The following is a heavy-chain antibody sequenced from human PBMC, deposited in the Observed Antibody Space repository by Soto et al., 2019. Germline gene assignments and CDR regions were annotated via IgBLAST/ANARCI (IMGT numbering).Heavy chain of an antibody. D-gene: IGHD5-12*01. CDR2: INHSGST. J-gene: IGHJ5*02. Sequence: PSETLSLTCAVYGGSFSGDYWSWIRQPPGKGLEWIGEINHSGSTNYNPSLKSRVTISVDTSKNQFSLKLSSVTAADTAVYYCARAQNVDIVATILTGNWFDPWGQGTLVTVSS. CDR1: GGSFSGDY. CDR3: ARAQNVDIVATILTGNWFDP. V-gene: IGHV4-34*01.